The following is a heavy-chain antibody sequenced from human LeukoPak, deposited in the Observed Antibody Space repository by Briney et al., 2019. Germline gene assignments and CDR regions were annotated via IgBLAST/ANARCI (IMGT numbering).Heavy chain of an antibody. CDR3: ARGETYYDILTGYGSYYFDY. D-gene: IGHD3-9*01. Sequence: XGSTYYNPSLKSRVTISVDTSKNQFSLKLSSVTAADTAVYYCARGETYYDILTGYGSYYFDYWGQGTLVTVSS. CDR2: XGST. V-gene: IGHV4-30-4*01. J-gene: IGHJ4*02.